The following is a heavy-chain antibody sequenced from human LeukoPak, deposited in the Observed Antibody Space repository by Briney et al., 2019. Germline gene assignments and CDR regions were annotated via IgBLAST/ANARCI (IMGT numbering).Heavy chain of an antibody. CDR2: INPSGGST. J-gene: IGHJ6*03. D-gene: IGHD1-7*01. V-gene: IGHV1-46*01. CDR3: ARDLQSKTNYYYYMDV. Sequence: GASVKVSCKASGYTFTSYYMHWVRQAPGQGLEWMGIINPSGGSTSYVQKFQGRVTMTRDMSTSTVYMELSSLRSEDTAVYYCARDLQSKTNYYYYMDVWGKGTTVTVSS. CDR1: GYTFTSYY.